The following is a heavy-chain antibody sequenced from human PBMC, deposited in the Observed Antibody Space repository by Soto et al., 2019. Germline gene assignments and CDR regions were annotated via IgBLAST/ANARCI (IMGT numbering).Heavy chain of an antibody. Sequence: GGSLRLSCKASGFMFNNSAMTWVRQAPGQGLQWVASVSDNGGSRGGTYYADSVKGRFAISRDNSKNTLYLQLDSLTGADTAVYYCARAKAVVIAALDIWGQGTMVTVS. CDR1: GFMFNNSA. CDR2: VSDNGGSRGGT. V-gene: IGHV3-23*01. D-gene: IGHD2-21*01. J-gene: IGHJ3*02. CDR3: ARAKAVVIAALDI.